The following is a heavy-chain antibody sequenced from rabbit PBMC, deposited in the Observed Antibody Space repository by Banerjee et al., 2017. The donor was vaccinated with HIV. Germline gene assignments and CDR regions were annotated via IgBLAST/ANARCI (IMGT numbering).Heavy chain of an antibody. V-gene: IGHV1S40*01. D-gene: IGHD6-1*01. Sequence: QSLEESGGDLVKPGASLTLTCTASGFSFSSSYYMCWVRQAPGKGLEWIACIVTGSGYTYYASWAKGRFTISKTSSTTVTLQMTSLTAADTATYFCARSHDGYTDNGYAYGMDLWGPGTLVTVS. CDR3: ARSHDGYTDNGYAYGMDL. CDR1: GFSFSSSYY. CDR2: IVTGSGYT. J-gene: IGHJ6*01.